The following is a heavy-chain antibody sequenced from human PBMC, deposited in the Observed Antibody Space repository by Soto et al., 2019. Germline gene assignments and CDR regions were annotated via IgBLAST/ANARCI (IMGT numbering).Heavy chain of an antibody. CDR2: ISYDGSHE. CDR1: GFSFSSYG. CDR3: ARDKKQFGTSPYGMDV. D-gene: IGHD3-10*01. J-gene: IGHJ6*02. Sequence: QVQLVESGGGVVQPGRSLRLSCVVSGFSFSSYGLHWVRQAPGKGLEWVAVISYDGSHEIYADSVKGRFTISRDNSKNTLNLQMNSLRLEDTSIYYCARDKKQFGTSPYGMDVWGQGTTVTVSS. V-gene: IGHV3-30-3*01.